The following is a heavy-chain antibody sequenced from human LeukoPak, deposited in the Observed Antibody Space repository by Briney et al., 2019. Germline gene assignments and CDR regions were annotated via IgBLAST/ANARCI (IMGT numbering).Heavy chain of an antibody. CDR3: ARPLGYCSGGSCRNWFDP. CDR2: IYYSGST. CDR1: GGSISSGSYY. D-gene: IGHD2-15*01. V-gene: IGHV4-39*01. J-gene: IGHJ5*02. Sequence: PSETLSLTCTVSGGSISSGSYYWGWIRQPPGKGLEWIGSIYYSGSTYYNPSLKSRVTISVDTSKNQFSLKLSSVTAADTAVYYCARPLGYCSGGSCRNWFDPWGQGTLVTVSS.